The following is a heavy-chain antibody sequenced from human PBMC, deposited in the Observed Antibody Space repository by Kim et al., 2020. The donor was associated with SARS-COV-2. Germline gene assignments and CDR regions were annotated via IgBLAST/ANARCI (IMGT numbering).Heavy chain of an antibody. CDR1: GYPFSSYG. Sequence: ASVKVSCEASGYPFSSYGIGWVRQAPGHGLEWVGWISAYNGDTKYAQKLQARVTLTTDTSATTAYMDLRSLRSDDTAVYYCARDYFGVAVGDPYYFDYWGQGTLVTVSS. D-gene: IGHD2-21*01. CDR2: ISAYNGDT. V-gene: IGHV1-18*01. CDR3: ARDYFGVAVGDPYYFDY. J-gene: IGHJ4*02.